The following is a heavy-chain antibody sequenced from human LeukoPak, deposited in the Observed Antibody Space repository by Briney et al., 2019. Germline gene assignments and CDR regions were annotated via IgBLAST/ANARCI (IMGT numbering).Heavy chain of an antibody. D-gene: IGHD3-22*01. CDR2: IYYSGST. CDR3: ARGVDSSGYYYHFDY. CDR1: GGAFRDHQ. V-gene: IGHV4-59*11. Sequence: SETLSLTCAVYGGAFRDHQWSRIRQPPGKGLERLGYIYYSGSTNYNPSLKSRVTISVDTSKNQFSLKLSSVTAADTAVYYCARGVDSSGYYYHFDYWGQGTLVTVSS. J-gene: IGHJ4*02.